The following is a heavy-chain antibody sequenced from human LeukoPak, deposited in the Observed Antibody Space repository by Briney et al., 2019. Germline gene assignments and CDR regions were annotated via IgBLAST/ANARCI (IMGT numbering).Heavy chain of an antibody. Sequence: SETLSLTCAVYGGSFSGYYWSWIRQPPGKGLEWIGEINHSGSTNYNPSLKSRVTISVDTSKNQFSLKLNSVTAADTAVYYCARVGEGGSNWYYFDSWGQGTLVTVSS. CDR2: INHSGST. CDR1: GGSFSGYY. J-gene: IGHJ4*02. V-gene: IGHV4-34*01. CDR3: ARVGEGGSNWYYFDS. D-gene: IGHD6-13*01.